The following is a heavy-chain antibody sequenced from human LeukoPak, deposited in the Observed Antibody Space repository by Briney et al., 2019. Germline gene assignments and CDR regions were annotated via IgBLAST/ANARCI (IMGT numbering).Heavy chain of an antibody. J-gene: IGHJ4*02. CDR3: ARLKHPQLPYFDY. CDR2: IYYSGSA. CDR1: GDSISGYY. Sequence: SETLSLTCTVSGDSISGYYWSWIRQPPGRGLEWIGYIYYSGSATYNPSLKSRVTMSVDTSKNQFSLKLSSVTAADTAVYYCARLKHPQLPYFDYWGQGTLVTVSS. D-gene: IGHD5-24*01. V-gene: IGHV4-59*08.